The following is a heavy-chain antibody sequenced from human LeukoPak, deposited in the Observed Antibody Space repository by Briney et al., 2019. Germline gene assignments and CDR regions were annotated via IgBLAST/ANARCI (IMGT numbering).Heavy chain of an antibody. D-gene: IGHD2-2*01. CDR2: ISAYNGNT. V-gene: IGHV1-18*01. Sequence: GASVKVSCKASGYTFTSYGISWVRQAPGQGLEWMGWISAYNGNTNYAQKLQGRVTMTTDTSTSTAYMELRSLRSDDTAVYYCARDGSCSSTSCRGAFDIWGQGTTVTVSS. CDR3: ARDGSCSSTSCRGAFDI. J-gene: IGHJ3*02. CDR1: GYTFTSYG.